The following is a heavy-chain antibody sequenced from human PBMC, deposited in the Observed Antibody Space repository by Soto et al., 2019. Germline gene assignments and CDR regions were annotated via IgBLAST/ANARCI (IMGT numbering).Heavy chain of an antibody. CDR2: ILDDGSDK. CDR3: AKTNTYYYDRSGYYVDS. D-gene: IGHD3-22*01. J-gene: IGHJ4*02. CDR1: ELTFSTYT. Sequence: GGSLRLSCVASELTFSTYTLHWVRQAPGKGLEWVALILDDGSDKFYADSVKGRFTISRDNSKSALYLQMNSLRAEDTAVYYCAKTNTYYYDRSGYYVDSWGQGTLVTVSS. V-gene: IGHV3-30-3*02.